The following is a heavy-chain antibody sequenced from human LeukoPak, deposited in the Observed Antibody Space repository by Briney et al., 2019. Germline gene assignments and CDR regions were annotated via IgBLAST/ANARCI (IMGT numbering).Heavy chain of an antibody. J-gene: IGHJ4*02. CDR2: IYYSGST. CDR1: GGSISSGGYY. Sequence: TLSLTCTVSGGSISSGGYYWSWIRQHPGKGLEWIGYIYYSGSTYYNPSLKSRVTISVDTSKNQFSLKLSSVTAADTAVYYCARRILTPYYFDYWGQGTLVTVSS. D-gene: IGHD3-9*01. CDR3: ARRILTPYYFDY. V-gene: IGHV4-31*03.